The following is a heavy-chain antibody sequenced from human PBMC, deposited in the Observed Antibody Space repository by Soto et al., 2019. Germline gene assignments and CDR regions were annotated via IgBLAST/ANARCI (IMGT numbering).Heavy chain of an antibody. J-gene: IGHJ5*02. Sequence: GASVKVSCKVSGYTLTELSMHWVRQAPGKGLEWMGGFDPEDGETIYAQKFQGRVTMTEDTSTDTAYMELSSLRSEDTAVYYCATVIGQYDYVWGSYRPAGWFDPWGQGTLVTVSS. CDR1: GYTLTELS. CDR3: ATVIGQYDYVWGSYRPAGWFDP. CDR2: FDPEDGET. V-gene: IGHV1-24*01. D-gene: IGHD3-16*01.